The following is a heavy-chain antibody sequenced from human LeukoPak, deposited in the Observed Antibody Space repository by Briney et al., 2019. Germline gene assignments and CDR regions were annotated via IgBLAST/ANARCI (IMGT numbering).Heavy chain of an antibody. D-gene: IGHD1-26*01. Sequence: ASVKVSCKASGYTFTRYYMYWVRQAPGQGLEWMGVINPSGGDTHYAQNFQGRVTMTRDTSTSTVYMELSSLRSDDTAVYYCARRDSGTYSYFDYWGQGALVTVSS. J-gene: IGHJ4*02. CDR1: GYTFTRYY. CDR2: INPSGGDT. V-gene: IGHV1-46*01. CDR3: ARRDSGTYSYFDY.